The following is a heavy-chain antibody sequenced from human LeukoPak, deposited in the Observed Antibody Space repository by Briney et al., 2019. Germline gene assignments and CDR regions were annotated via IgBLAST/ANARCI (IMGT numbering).Heavy chain of an antibody. D-gene: IGHD3-22*01. V-gene: IGHV3-7*05. Sequence: GGSLRLSCAASGFTFSTYWMSWVRQAPGKGLEWVANIKQDGSEIYYVDSVKGRFTISRDNAKNSLYLQMNSLRADDTAVYYCARGGTYYYDSSGLFDYWGQGTLVTVSS. J-gene: IGHJ4*02. CDR3: ARGGTYYYDSSGLFDY. CDR2: IKQDGSEI. CDR1: GFTFSTYW.